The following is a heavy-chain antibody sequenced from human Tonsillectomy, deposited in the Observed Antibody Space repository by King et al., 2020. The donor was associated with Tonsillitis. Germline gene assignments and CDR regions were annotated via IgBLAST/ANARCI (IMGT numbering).Heavy chain of an antibody. Sequence: QLVQSGAEVKKPGASVTVSCKASGYTFTSHGISWLRQAPGKGLEWMGWISAYNGDTNYAQRLQGRVTMTRDTSTSTAYMELRSLRSDDTAVYYCARDMHGSIPTFDAVNICGQGTMVNVSS. J-gene: IGHJ3*02. CDR3: ARDMHGSIPTFDAVNI. CDR2: ISAYNGDT. D-gene: IGHD2-2*01. V-gene: IGHV1-18*04. CDR1: GYTFTSHG.